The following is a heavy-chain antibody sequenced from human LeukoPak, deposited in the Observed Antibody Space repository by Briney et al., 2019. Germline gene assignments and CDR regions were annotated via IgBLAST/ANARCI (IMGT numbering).Heavy chain of an antibody. CDR2: ISGSGGST. J-gene: IGHJ4*02. CDR1: GFTFSGST. Sequence: GGSLRLSCAASGFTFSGSTMTWVRQAPGKGLEWVSGISGSGGSTYYAESVKGRFTISRDNSKSTLYLQMNSLRAEDTAIYYCAKGSGWYNWGQGTLVTVSS. V-gene: IGHV3-23*01. CDR3: AKGSGWYN. D-gene: IGHD6-19*01.